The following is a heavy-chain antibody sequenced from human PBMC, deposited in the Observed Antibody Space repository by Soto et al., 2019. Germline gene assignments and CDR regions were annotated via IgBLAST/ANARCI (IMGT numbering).Heavy chain of an antibody. D-gene: IGHD6-13*01. CDR3: ARDDGSWSIPSGY. J-gene: IGHJ4*02. CDR1: RFTFSSYS. V-gene: IGHV3-21*01. CDR2: ISSSSSYI. Sequence: GGSLRLSCEASRFTFSSYSMNWVRQAPGKGLEWVSSISSSSSYIYYADSVKGRFTISRDNAKNSLYLQMNSLRAEDTAVYYCARDDGSWSIPSGYWGQGTLVTVSS.